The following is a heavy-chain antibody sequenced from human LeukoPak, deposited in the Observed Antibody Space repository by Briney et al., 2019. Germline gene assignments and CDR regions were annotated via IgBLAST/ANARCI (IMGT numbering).Heavy chain of an antibody. CDR3: ARSPYGSGSYFDY. CDR1: GFTFSSYS. J-gene: IGHJ4*02. D-gene: IGHD3-10*01. CDR2: ISSSSSTI. V-gene: IGHV3-48*01. Sequence: GGSLRLSCAASGFTFSSYSMNWVRQAPGKGLEWVSYISSSSSTIYYADSVKGRFTTSTATAKNSLYLQMNSLRAEEPAVYYCARSPYGSGSYFDYWGQRTQVTDSS.